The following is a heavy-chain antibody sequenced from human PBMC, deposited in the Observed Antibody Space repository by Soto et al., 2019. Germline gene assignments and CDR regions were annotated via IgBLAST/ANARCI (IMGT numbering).Heavy chain of an antibody. D-gene: IGHD3-22*01. CDR3: ARHLPTMIIVVAFDY. J-gene: IGHJ4*02. CDR2: IYYSGST. Sequence: QLQLQESGPGLVKPSETLSLTCTVSGGSISSSSYYWGWIRQPPGKGLEWIGSIYYSGSTYYNPSRKSRVTISVDTSKNQFSLKLNSVTAADTAVYYCARHLPTMIIVVAFDYWGQGTLVTVSS. CDR1: GGSISSSSYY. V-gene: IGHV4-39*01.